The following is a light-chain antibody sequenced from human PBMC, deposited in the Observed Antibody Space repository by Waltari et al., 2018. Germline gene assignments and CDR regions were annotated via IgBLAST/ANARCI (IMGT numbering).Light chain of an antibody. J-gene: IGKJ1*01. V-gene: IGKV1-5*03. Sequence: DIQLTQSPSTLSASVGDRVTLTCRASESITDWLAWYQQRPGQAPKLLIYKASTLQSGVPPRFSGSGSGTEFTLTISSLQPDDFGTYYCQQYNNYPKTFGHGTKVEIK. CDR3: QQYNNYPKT. CDR1: ESITDW. CDR2: KAS.